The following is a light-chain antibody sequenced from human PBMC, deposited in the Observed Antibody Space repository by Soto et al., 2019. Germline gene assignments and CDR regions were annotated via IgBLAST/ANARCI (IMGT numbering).Light chain of an antibody. CDR3: QQRGDWPPIT. CDR1: LSVGSY. CDR2: DAS. V-gene: IGKV3-11*01. Sequence: EIVLTQSPATLSLSPGERATLSCSASLSVGSYLAWYQQKPGQAPRLLIYDASNRATGIPARFSGSGSGTDFTLTISSLEPEDFAVYYCQQRGDWPPITFGQGTRLEIK. J-gene: IGKJ5*01.